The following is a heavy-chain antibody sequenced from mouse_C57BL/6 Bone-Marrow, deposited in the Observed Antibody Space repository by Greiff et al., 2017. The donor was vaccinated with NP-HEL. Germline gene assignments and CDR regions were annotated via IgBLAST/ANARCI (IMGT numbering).Heavy chain of an antibody. V-gene: IGHV1-26*01. D-gene: IGHD1-1*02. CDR1: GYTFTDYY. J-gene: IGHJ4*01. CDR3: AKVYGLHCAMDY. CDR2: INPNNGGT. Sequence: EVQLQQSGPELVKPGASVKISCKASGYTFTDYYMNWVKQSHGKSLEWIGDINPNNGGTSYNQKFKGKATLTVDKSSSTAYMELRSLTSEDSAVYYCAKVYGLHCAMDYWGQGTSVTVSS.